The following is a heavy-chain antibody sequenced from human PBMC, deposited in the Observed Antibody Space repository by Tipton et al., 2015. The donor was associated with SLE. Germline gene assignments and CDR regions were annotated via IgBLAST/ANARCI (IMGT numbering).Heavy chain of an antibody. CDR1: GFTFSNFA. CDR3: SRGIKDIAAAGTRALDLDY. V-gene: IGHV3-49*04. D-gene: IGHD6-13*01. Sequence: SLRLSCAASGFTFSNFAMIWVRQAPGKGLEWVGFIRRKAYGGTTEYAASVKGRVTISRDDSKSIAYLQMNSLKTEDTAVYYCSRGIKDIAAAGTRALDLDYWGQGTLVTVSS. J-gene: IGHJ4*02. CDR2: IRRKAYGGTT.